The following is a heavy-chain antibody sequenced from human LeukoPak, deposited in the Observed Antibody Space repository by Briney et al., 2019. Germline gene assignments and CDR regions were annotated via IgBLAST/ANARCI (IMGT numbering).Heavy chain of an antibody. Sequence: GESLKIPCKGSGYNFTNYWIGWVRQMPGKGLEWMGIIYPGDSDTRYSPSFQGQVTISVDKSINTAYLQWNSLRASDTAIYYCARRGSTTTSSWFDPWGQGTLVTVSS. CDR2: IYPGDSDT. D-gene: IGHD1-1*01. J-gene: IGHJ5*02. CDR3: ARRGSTTTSSWFDP. V-gene: IGHV5-51*01. CDR1: GYNFTNYW.